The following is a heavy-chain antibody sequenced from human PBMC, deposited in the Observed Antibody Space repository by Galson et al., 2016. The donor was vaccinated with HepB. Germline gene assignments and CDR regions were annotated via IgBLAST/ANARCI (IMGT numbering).Heavy chain of an antibody. V-gene: IGHV3-33*01. Sequence: SLRLSCAASGFASSGYGMHWVRQAPGKGLEWVAVSWSDGNNKDYADSVKGRFTISRDNSNNTVDLQMNSLSGDDTAVYYCARELGGSSWFFIWDLWGQGTLVTVSS. J-gene: IGHJ5*02. CDR3: ARELGGSSWFFIWDL. CDR1: GFASSGYG. CDR2: SWSDGNNK. D-gene: IGHD6-13*01.